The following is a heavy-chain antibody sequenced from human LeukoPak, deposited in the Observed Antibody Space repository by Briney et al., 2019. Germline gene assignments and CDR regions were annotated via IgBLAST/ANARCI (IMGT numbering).Heavy chain of an antibody. J-gene: IGHJ4*02. D-gene: IGHD3-10*01. CDR2: INHSGST. CDR3: ARGHTAVYYYGSGVFFDY. Sequence: SETLSLTCALYGGSFSGYYWSWIRKPPGKGLEWIGEINHSGSTNYNPSLKSRVTISVDTSKNQFSLKLSSVTAADTAVYYCARGHTAVYYYGSGVFFDYWGQGTLVTVSS. CDR1: GGSFSGYY. V-gene: IGHV4-34*01.